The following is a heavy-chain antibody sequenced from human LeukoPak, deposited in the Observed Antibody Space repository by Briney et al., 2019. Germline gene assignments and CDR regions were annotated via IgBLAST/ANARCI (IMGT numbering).Heavy chain of an antibody. CDR1: GYTFTSYD. V-gene: IGHV1-8*03. D-gene: IGHD3-22*01. J-gene: IGHJ4*02. CDR3: AKEISITMIVVSY. Sequence: ASVKVSCKASGYTFTSYDINWVRQATGQGLEWMGWMNPNSGNTGYAQKFQGRVAITRNTSISTAYMELSSLRSEDTAVYYCAKEISITMIVVSYWGQGTLVTVSS. CDR2: MNPNSGNT.